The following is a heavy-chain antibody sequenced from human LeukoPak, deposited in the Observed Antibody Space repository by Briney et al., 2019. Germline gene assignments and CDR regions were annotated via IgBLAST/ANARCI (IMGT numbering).Heavy chain of an antibody. CDR3: ARSGYSGYDLIGAYDI. V-gene: IGHV5-51*01. CDR2: IYPGDSDT. J-gene: IGHJ3*02. D-gene: IGHD5-12*01. Sequence: GESLKISCKGSGYSFTSYWIGWVRQMPGKGLEWMGIIYPGDSDTRYSPSFQGQVTISADKSISTAYLQWSSLKASDTAMYYCARSGYSGYDLIGAYDIWGQGTTVTVSS. CDR1: GYSFTSYW.